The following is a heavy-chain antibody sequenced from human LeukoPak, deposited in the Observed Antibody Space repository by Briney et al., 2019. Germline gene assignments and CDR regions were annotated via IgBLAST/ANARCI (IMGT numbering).Heavy chain of an antibody. V-gene: IGHV4-39*02. CDR2: ISHTEST. J-gene: IGHJ3*02. CDR1: GGSISSSSYY. D-gene: IGHD2-15*01. CDR3: ARDPEILDAFDI. Sequence: SETLSLTCTVSGGSISSSSYYWGWIRQSPGKGLEWLGSISHTESTYHNPSLKSRVTISVDTSKNQFSLKLSSVTAADTAVYYCARDPEILDAFDIWGQGTMVTVSS.